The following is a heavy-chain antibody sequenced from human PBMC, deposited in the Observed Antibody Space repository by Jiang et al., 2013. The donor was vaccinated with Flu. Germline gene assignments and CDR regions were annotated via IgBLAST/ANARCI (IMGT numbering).Heavy chain of an antibody. J-gene: IGHJ4*02. CDR2: IYYSGST. Sequence: SGSGLVKPSETLSLTCTVSGGSISSISYYWGWIRQPPGKGLEWIGNIYYSGSTYYNPSLESRDTISVDTSKNQFSLKLSSVTAADTAVYYCARLIIGTANFDYWGQGTLVTVSS. V-gene: IGHV4-39*01. CDR3: ARLIIGTANFDY. CDR1: GGSISSISYY. D-gene: IGHD1-20*01.